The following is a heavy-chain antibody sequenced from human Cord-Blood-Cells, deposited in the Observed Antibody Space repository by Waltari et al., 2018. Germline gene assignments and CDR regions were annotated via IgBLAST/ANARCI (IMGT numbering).Heavy chain of an antibody. V-gene: IGHV4-61*01. Sequence: QVQLQESGPGLVKPSETLSLTCTVSGGSVSRGSYYWSWIRQPPGKGLEWIGYIYYSGSTNYNPSLKSRVTISVDTSKNQFSLKLSSVTAADTAVYYCARGPSGSYYYYYYYMDVWGKGTTVTVSS. D-gene: IGHD1-26*01. CDR1: GGSVSRGSYY. CDR2: IYYSGST. J-gene: IGHJ6*03. CDR3: ARGPSGSYYYYYYYMDV.